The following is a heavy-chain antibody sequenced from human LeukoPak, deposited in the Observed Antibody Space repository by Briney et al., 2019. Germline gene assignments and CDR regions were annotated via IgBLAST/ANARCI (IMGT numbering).Heavy chain of an antibody. V-gene: IGHV1-69*06. CDR1: GGTFSSYA. CDR2: IIPIFGTA. J-gene: IGHJ5*02. Sequence: ASVKVSCKASGGTFSSYAISWVRQAPGQGLEWMGGIIPIFGTANYAQKFQGRVTITADKSTSTAYMELSSLRSEDTAMYYCARGPPEYCSGGTCYSGRNWIDPWGQGTLVTVSS. CDR3: ARGPPEYCSGGTCYSGRNWIDP. D-gene: IGHD2-15*01.